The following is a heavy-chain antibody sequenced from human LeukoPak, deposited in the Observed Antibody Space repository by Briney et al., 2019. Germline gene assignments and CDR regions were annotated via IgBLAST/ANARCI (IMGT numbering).Heavy chain of an antibody. Sequence: GSLRLSCAASGFTVSSNYMSWVRQAPGKGLEWVANIKQDGSEKYYVDSVKGRFTISRDNAKNSLYLQMNSLRAEDTAVYYCARDSGRGQWELIPNLDYWGQGTLVTVSS. J-gene: IGHJ4*02. V-gene: IGHV3-7*01. CDR1: GFTVSSNY. CDR3: ARDSGRGQWELIPNLDY. D-gene: IGHD1-26*01. CDR2: IKQDGSEK.